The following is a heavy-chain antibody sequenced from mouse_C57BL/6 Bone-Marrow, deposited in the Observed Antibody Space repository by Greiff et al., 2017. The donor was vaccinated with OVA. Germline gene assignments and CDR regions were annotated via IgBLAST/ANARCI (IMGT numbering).Heavy chain of an antibody. V-gene: IGHV5-9-1*02. CDR3: TRERRWCAD. CDR2: ISRGGDCI. J-gene: IGHJ3*01. CDR1: GFTFSSYA. Sequence: EVQLEESGEGLVKPGGSLKLSCAASGFTFSSYAMSWVRQTPEKGLEWVAYISRGGDCIYYTDTVKGRFTISRDNARSTLYLQMSSMKSEDTAMYYCTRERRWCADWGQGTLVTVSA.